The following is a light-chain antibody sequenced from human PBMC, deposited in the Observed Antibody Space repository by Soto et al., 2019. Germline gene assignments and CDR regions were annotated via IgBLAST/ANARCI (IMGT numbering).Light chain of an antibody. CDR1: QSVSSN. CDR2: GAS. V-gene: IGKV3-15*01. J-gene: IGKJ1*01. Sequence: EIVMTQSPATLSVSPGERATLSCRASQSVSSNLAVYQQKPGQAPRLLIYGASTRATGIPARFSGSGSGTEFTLTISSLQSEDFAVYYCQQYNNWPPGTFGQGTKVAIK. CDR3: QQYNNWPPGT.